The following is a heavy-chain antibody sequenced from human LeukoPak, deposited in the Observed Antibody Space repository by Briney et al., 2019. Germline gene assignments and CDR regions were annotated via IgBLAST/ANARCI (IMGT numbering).Heavy chain of an antibody. Sequence: PGGSLRLSCAASRFTFSSYAMSWVRQAPGKGLEWVSAISGSGGTTYNADSVKGRFTISGDNSKNTLYLQLNSLRAEDTAVYYCAKGAGNFDWSYHDYWGQGTLVTVSS. CDR2: ISGSGGTT. V-gene: IGHV3-23*01. D-gene: IGHD3-9*01. CDR3: AKGAGNFDWSYHDY. J-gene: IGHJ4*02. CDR1: RFTFSSYA.